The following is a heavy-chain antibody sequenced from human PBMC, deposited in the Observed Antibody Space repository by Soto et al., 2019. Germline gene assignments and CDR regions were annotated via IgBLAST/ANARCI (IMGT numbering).Heavy chain of an antibody. D-gene: IGHD6-13*01. CDR2: IIPIFGTA. V-gene: IGHV1-69*01. CDR1: GGTFSSYA. J-gene: IGHJ6*02. Sequence: QVQLVQSGAEVKKPGSSVKVSCKASGGTFSSYAISWVRQAPGQGLEWMGGIIPIFGTANYAQKFQGRVTITADGSTSTAYMELSSLRSEDTAVYYCARDDGIAAAGTGKDYYYYYGMDVWGQGTTVTVSS. CDR3: ARDDGIAAAGTGKDYYYYYGMDV.